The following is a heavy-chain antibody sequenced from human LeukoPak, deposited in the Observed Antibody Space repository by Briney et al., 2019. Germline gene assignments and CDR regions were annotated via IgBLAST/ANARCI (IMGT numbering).Heavy chain of an antibody. V-gene: IGHV4-31*03. J-gene: IGHJ5*02. D-gene: IGHD3-3*01. CDR3: ARARPSSTIFRA. CDR1: GSSISSGGYY. CDR2: IYYSGST. Sequence: SETLSLTCTVSGSSISSGGYYWSWIRQHPGKGLEWIGYIYYSGSTYYNPSLKSRVTISVDTSKNQFSLKLSSVTAADTAVYYCARARPSSTIFRAWGQGTLVTVSS.